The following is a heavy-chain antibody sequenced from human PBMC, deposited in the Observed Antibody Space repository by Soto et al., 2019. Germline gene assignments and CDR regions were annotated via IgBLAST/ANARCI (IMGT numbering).Heavy chain of an antibody. D-gene: IGHD6-13*01. Sequence: QLRLQESCPGLVKPSETLSLTCTVSCVSIRSSTYYWGWIRQPPGKGLEWIGIIYYSGSTHYNPSLKRRVTLSVATATNQFSLKLNSVTAADTAVYYCTRHEGGAAADRPLDYWGQGTLVTVSS. J-gene: IGHJ4*02. CDR1: CVSIRSSTYY. CDR3: TRHEGGAAADRPLDY. V-gene: IGHV4-39*01. CDR2: IYYSGST.